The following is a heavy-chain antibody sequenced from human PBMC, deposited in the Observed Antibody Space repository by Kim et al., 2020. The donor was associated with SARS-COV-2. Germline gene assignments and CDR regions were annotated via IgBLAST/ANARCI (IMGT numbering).Heavy chain of an antibody. CDR1: GGSFSGYY. CDR2: INHSGST. CDR3: ARVRKVYYYYYGMDV. J-gene: IGHJ6*02. Sequence: SETLSLTCAVYGGSFSGYYWSWIRQPPGKGLEWIGEINHSGSTNYNPSLKSRVTISVDTSKNQFSLKLSSVTAADTAVYYCARVRKVYYYYYGMDVWGQGTTVTVSS. V-gene: IGHV4-34*01.